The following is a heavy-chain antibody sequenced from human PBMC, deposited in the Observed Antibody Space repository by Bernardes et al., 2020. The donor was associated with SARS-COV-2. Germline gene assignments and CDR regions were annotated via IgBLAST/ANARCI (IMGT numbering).Heavy chain of an antibody. CDR2: IYSGGDT. D-gene: IGHD3-9*01. J-gene: IGHJ5*02. Sequence: GGSLRLSCAASGFTITNNYMNWLRQAPGKGLEWVSVIYSGGDTDYADSVKGRFTISRDTSKNTLYLQMNSLRAEDTAVYYCASQSRPYYDILTGDYLWGQGTLVTVSS. CDR1: GFTITNNY. V-gene: IGHV3-66*02. CDR3: ASQSRPYYDILTGDYL.